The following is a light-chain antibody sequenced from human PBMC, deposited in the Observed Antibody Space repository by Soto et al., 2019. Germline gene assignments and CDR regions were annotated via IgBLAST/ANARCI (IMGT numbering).Light chain of an antibody. CDR2: GAS. J-gene: IGKJ5*01. V-gene: IGKV1-39*01. CDR1: QSITNY. Sequence: DIQMTQSPSSLSASVGDTVTITCRASQSITNYLTWFQQKPGKAPKLLIYGASTLQSGVPSRFSGSGSGTHFTLTISSVQPEDFATYYCQQIYSIPITFGQGTRLEI. CDR3: QQIYSIPIT.